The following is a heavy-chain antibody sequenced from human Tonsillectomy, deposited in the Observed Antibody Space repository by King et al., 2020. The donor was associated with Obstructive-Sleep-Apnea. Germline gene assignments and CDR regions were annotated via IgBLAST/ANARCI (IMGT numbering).Heavy chain of an antibody. D-gene: IGHD3-22*01. CDR1: GFTFSNYA. V-gene: IGHV3-23*04. J-gene: IGHJ6*02. CDR3: AREETYYDTSSYYRSYDNAMDV. CDR2: ISGRGGST. Sequence: VQLVESGGDLVQPGGSLRLSCAASGFTFSNYAMNWVRQAPGKGLEWVSGISGRGGSTHYADSVKGRFTISRDNSKNTLYLQMNSLRVEDTAVYYCAREETYYDTSSYYRSYDNAMDVWGQGTTVTVSS.